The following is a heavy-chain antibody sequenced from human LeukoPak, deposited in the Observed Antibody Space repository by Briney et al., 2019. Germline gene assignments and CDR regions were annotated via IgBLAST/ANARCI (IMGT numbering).Heavy chain of an antibody. Sequence: ASVNVSFKASGYTFTIYAMHWVRQAPGQRLEWMGWINAGNGNTKYSQKFQGRVTITRDTSASTAYMELSSLRSEDTAVYYCARSSSWYFYWFDPWGQGTLVTVSS. D-gene: IGHD6-13*01. V-gene: IGHV1-3*01. CDR1: GYTFTIYA. J-gene: IGHJ5*02. CDR3: ARSSSWYFYWFDP. CDR2: INAGNGNT.